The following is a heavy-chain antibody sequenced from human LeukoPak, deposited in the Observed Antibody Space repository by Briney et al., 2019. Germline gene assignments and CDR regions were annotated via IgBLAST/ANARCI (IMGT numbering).Heavy chain of an antibody. D-gene: IGHD1-20*01. CDR1: GFSFKNHW. CDR3: ARLITGTTYEVAD. J-gene: IGHJ4*02. CDR2: INGDGSST. V-gene: IGHV3-74*01. Sequence: GGSLRLSCAASGFSFKNHWMHWVRQAPGKGLVWVSRINGDGSSTTYADSVKGRFTISRDNSKNTLYLQMNSLRAEDTAVYYCARLITGTTYEVADWGQGTLVTVSS.